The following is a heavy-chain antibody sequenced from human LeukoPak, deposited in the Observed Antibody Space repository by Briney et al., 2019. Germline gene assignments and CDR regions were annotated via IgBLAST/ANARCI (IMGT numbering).Heavy chain of an antibody. CDR1: GGSISSSY. CDR3: ARDSGTTGEVKFDP. V-gene: IGHV4-59*12. J-gene: IGHJ5*02. D-gene: IGHD3-10*01. CDR2: IYYTGST. Sequence: SETLSLTCTVSGGSISSSYWSWIRQPPGKGLEWIGFIYYTGSTNYSPSLKSRVTMSVDTSKNKFSLKLSSVTAADTAVYYCARDSGTTGEVKFDPWGQGTLVTVSS.